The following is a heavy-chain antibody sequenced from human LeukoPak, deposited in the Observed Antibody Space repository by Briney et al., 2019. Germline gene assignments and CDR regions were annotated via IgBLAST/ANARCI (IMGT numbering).Heavy chain of an antibody. CDR2: INPNSGGT. Sequence: ASVKVSCKASGYTFTDYYMHWVRQAPGQGLEWMGWINPNSGGTNYAQKFQGRVTMTRDTSISTAYMELSRLRSDDTAVYYCARVVPGATTGVLDYWGQGTLVTVSS. CDR1: GYTFTDYY. J-gene: IGHJ4*02. V-gene: IGHV1-2*02. CDR3: ARVVPGATTGVLDY. D-gene: IGHD1-26*01.